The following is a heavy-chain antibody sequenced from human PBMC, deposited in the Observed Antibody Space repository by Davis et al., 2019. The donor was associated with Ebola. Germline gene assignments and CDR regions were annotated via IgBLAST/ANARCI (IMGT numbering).Heavy chain of an antibody. Sequence: LRLSCAISGDSVSSNSAAWNWIRQSPSRGLEWLGRTYYRSKWYNDYAVSVKSRITINPDTSKNQFSLQLNSVTPEDTAVYYCALTPQFPYCGGDCHFDYWGQGTLVTVSS. D-gene: IGHD2-21*02. CDR2: TYYRSKWYN. V-gene: IGHV6-1*01. CDR1: GDSVSSNSAA. CDR3: ALTPQFPYCGGDCHFDY. J-gene: IGHJ4*02.